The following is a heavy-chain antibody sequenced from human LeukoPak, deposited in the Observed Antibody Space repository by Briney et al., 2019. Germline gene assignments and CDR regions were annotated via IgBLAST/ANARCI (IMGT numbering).Heavy chain of an antibody. J-gene: IGHJ5*02. CDR1: GGSISSSSYY. Sequence: SETLSLTCTVSGGSISSSSYYWGWIRQPPGKGLEWIGSIYYSGSTYYNPSLKSRVTISVDTSKNQFSLKLSSVTAADTAVYYCARHREDWFDPWGRGTLVTVSS. CDR2: IYYSGST. V-gene: IGHV4-39*01. CDR3: ARHREDWFDP.